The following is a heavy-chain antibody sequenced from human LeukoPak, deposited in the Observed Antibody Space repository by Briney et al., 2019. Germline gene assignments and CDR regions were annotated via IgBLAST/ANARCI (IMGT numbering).Heavy chain of an antibody. CDR1: GGSFSRYY. V-gene: IGHV4-34*01. Sequence: SETLSLTCAVYGGSFSRYYWTWIRQPPGKGLEWIGEINHSGSANYNPSLKSRVTISVDASKSQFSLRLSSVTAADTAVYYCARVGYGGYGVLDYWGQGTLVTISS. J-gene: IGHJ4*02. D-gene: IGHD5-12*01. CDR3: ARVGYGGYGVLDY. CDR2: INHSGSA.